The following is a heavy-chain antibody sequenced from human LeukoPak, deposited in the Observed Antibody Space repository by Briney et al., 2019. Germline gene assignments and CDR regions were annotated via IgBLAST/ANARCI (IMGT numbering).Heavy chain of an antibody. CDR2: MSPGNGNT. Sequence: ASVKVSCKASGYTFSTYGISWVRQAPGQGLEWMGWMSPGNGNTNYAQTLQGRVSMTRDTSTSTAYMQLRSLRSDDTAAYYCARVSVGSGYDAFEIWGQGTMVAVSS. CDR3: ARVSVGSGYDAFEI. V-gene: IGHV1-18*01. J-gene: IGHJ3*02. D-gene: IGHD6-19*01. CDR1: GYTFSTYG.